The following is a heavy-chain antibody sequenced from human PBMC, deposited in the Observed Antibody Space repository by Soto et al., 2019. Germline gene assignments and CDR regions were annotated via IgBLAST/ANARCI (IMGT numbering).Heavy chain of an antibody. CDR2: ISYDGSNK. V-gene: IGHV3-30*18. CDR3: AKESGTGSSSGCLDY. D-gene: IGHD6-19*01. Sequence: QVQLVESGGGVVQPGRSLRLSCAASGYTLSSYGMHWVRQAPGKGLEWVAVISYDGSNKYYADSVKGRFTISRDNSKNTLYLQMNSLRDEDTAVYYCAKESGTGSSSGCLDYWGQGTLVTVSS. CDR1: GYTLSSYG. J-gene: IGHJ4*02.